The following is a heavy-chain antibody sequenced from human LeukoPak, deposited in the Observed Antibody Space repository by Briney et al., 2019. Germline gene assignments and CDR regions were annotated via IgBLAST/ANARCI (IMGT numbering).Heavy chain of an antibody. CDR3: AMGSQTYCGGDCYEYYFDY. D-gene: IGHD2-21*02. CDR2: IYYSGST. Sequence: LETLSLTCTVSGGSISSYYWSWIRQPPGKGLEWIGYIYYSGSTNYNPSLKSRVTISVDTSKNQFSLKLSSVTAADTAVYYCAMGSQTYCGGDCYEYYFDYWGQGTLVTVSS. V-gene: IGHV4-59*01. CDR1: GGSISSYY. J-gene: IGHJ4*02.